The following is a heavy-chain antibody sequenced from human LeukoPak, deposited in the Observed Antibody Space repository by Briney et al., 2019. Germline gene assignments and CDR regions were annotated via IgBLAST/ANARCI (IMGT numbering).Heavy chain of an antibody. J-gene: IGHJ6*04. V-gene: IGHV3-48*04. CDR1: GFTFSTYS. D-gene: IGHD3-10*02. CDR2: ISGSGSTI. CDR3: AELGITMIGGV. Sequence: GGSLRLSCVASGFTFSTYSMNWVRQAPGKGLEWVSYISGSGSTIYYADSVKGRFTISRDNAKNSLYLQMNSLRAEDTAVYYCAELGITMIGGVWGKGTTVTISS.